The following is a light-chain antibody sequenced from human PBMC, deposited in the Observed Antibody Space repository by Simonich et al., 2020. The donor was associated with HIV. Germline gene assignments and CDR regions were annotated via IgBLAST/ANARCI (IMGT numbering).Light chain of an antibody. Sequence: DIVMTQTPLSLSVTPGQPASISCKSSQSLLHSDGKTYLYWYLQKPGQSPQLLIYEVACRFSGVPDRFSGIGSGTDFTLRISRVEAEDVGVYYCMQSIELPPRFTFGPGTKVDIK. CDR2: EVA. CDR3: MQSIELPPRFT. V-gene: IGKV2-29*02. J-gene: IGKJ3*01. CDR1: QSLLHSDGKTY.